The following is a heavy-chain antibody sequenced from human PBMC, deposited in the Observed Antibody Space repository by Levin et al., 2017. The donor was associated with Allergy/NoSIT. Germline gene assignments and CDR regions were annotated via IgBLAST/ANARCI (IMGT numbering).Heavy chain of an antibody. CDR2: ISAGSYIITNVHVT. J-gene: IGHJ6*02. V-gene: IGHV3-48*02. CDR1: GFSFSAYS. Sequence: LSLTCAASGFSFSAYSMNWVRQAPGKGLEWISYISAGSYIITNVHVTDYADSVKGRFTISRDNAKNSLYLQMDSLTDEDTAVYYCARDLREICMDVWGQGTTVTVSS. CDR3: ARDLREICMDV.